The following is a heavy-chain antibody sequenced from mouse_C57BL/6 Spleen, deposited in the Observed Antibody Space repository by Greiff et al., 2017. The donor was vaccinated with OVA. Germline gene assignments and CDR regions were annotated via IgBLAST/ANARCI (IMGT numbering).Heavy chain of an antibody. V-gene: IGHV1-53*01. CDR2: INPSNGGT. D-gene: IGHD1-1*01. CDR1: GYTFTSYW. Sequence: QVQLKQPGTELVKPGASVKLSCKASGYTFTSYWMHWVKQRPGQGLEWIGNINPSNGGTNYNEKFKSKATLTVDKSSSTAYMQLSSLTSEDSAVYYCARSGAYYYGSSYEAMDYWGQGTSVTVSS. J-gene: IGHJ4*01. CDR3: ARSGAYYYGSSYEAMDY.